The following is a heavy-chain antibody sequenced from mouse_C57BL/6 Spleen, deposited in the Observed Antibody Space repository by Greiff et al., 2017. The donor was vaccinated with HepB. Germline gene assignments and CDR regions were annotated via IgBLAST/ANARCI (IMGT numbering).Heavy chain of an antibody. J-gene: IGHJ1*03. V-gene: IGHV1-81*01. Sequence: VKVVESGAELARPGASVKLSCKASGYTFTSYGISWVKQRTGQGLEWIGEIYPRSGNTYYNEKFKGKATLTADKSSSTAYMELRSLTSEDSAVYFCARGGYYGSSRYFDVWGTGTTVTVSS. CDR2: IYPRSGNT. CDR1: GYTFTSYG. CDR3: ARGGYYGSSRYFDV. D-gene: IGHD1-1*01.